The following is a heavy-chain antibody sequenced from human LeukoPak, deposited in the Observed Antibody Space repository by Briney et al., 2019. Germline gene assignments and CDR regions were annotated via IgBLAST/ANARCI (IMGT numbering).Heavy chain of an antibody. J-gene: IGHJ5*02. CDR3: ARGKLSDWFTGYFDP. CDR2: VYHSGST. D-gene: IGHD3-9*01. V-gene: IGHV4-34*01. Sequence: SETLSLTCAVFGESFSGYYWNWIRQPPGKGPEWIGEVYHSGSTKYNPSLKSRVTILVDTSKNQFSLKLNSVTAADTAVYYCARGKLSDWFTGYFDPWGQGTLVTVSS. CDR1: GESFSGYY.